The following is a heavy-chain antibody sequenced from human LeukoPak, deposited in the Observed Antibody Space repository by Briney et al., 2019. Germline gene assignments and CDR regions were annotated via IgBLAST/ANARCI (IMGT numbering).Heavy chain of an antibody. CDR1: GYTFTSYD. D-gene: IGHD2-2*01. CDR2: MNLNSGNT. Sequence: ASVKVSCKASGYTFTSYDINWVRQATGQGLEWMGWMNLNSGNTGYAQKFQGRVTMTRNTSIRTAYMELSSLRSEDTAVYYCARGAYQLLWRYYYYYRDVWGKGTTVTVSS. J-gene: IGHJ6*03. V-gene: IGHV1-8*01. CDR3: ARGAYQLLWRYYYYYRDV.